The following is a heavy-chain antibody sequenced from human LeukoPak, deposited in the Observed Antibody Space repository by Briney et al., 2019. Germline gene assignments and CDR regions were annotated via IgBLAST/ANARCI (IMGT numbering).Heavy chain of an antibody. D-gene: IGHD3-10*01. V-gene: IGHV3-23*01. CDR3: AKRGVVIRVILVGFHKEAYYFYF. J-gene: IGHJ4*02. CDR2: ISDSGVST. Sequence: PGGSLRLSCVVSGLTLSNYGMSWVRQAPGKGLEWVAGISDSGVSTNYADSVKGRFTISRDNPKNTLYLQMNSLRAEDTAVYFCAKRGVVIRVILVGFHKEAYYFYFWGQGALVTVSS. CDR1: GLTLSNYG.